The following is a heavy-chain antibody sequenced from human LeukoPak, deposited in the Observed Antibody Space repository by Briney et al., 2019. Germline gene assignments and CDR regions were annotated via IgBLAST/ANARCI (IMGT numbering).Heavy chain of an antibody. J-gene: IGHJ1*01. D-gene: IGHD1-26*01. Sequence: SWNSGSIGYADSVKGRFTISRDNAKNSLYLQMNSLRAEDTALYYCAKGIHSGSYPNYFQHWGQGTLVTVSS. CDR3: AKGIHSGSYPNYFQH. V-gene: IGHV3-9*01. CDR2: SWNSGSI.